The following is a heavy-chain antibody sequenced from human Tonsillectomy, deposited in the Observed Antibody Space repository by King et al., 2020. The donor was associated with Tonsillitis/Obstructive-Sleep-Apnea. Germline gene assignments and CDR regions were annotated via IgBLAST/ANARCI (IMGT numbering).Heavy chain of an antibody. V-gene: IGHV3-15*01. Sequence: VQLVESGGGLVKPGGSLRLSCAASGFTFSYAWMSWVRQAPGKGLEWVGRIKGKTDGETKDFAAPVKGRFTISREDSKNTLYLQMNSLKIEDTAVYYCVTDLRYCSGRKGGLLDYWGLGTLVTISS. CDR1: GFTFSYAW. D-gene: IGHD3-10*01. CDR3: VTDLRYCSGRKGGLLDY. CDR2: IKGKTDGETK. J-gene: IGHJ4*02.